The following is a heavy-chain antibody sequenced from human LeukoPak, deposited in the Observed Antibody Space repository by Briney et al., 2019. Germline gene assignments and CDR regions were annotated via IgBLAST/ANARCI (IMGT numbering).Heavy chain of an antibody. J-gene: IGHJ4*02. CDR3: ARQRQDYYGSGSFVY. Sequence: SETLSLTCTVSGGSISSYYWSWIRQPPGKGLEWIGYINYSGSTNYNPSLKSRVTISVDTSKNQFSLKLSSVTAADTAVYYCARQRQDYYGSGSFVYWGQGTLVTVSS. V-gene: IGHV4-59*01. D-gene: IGHD3-10*01. CDR2: INYSGST. CDR1: GGSISSYY.